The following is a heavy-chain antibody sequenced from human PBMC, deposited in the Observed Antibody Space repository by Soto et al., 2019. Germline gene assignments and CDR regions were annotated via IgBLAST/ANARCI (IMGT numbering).Heavy chain of an antibody. Sequence: QVQLQESGPGLVKPSQTLSLTCTVSGGSISSGDYYWSWIRQPPGKGLEWIGYIYYSGSTYYNPSLKSRVTTSVDTSKNQFSLKLSSVTAADTAVYYCARAGGATVVSGNWFDPWGQGTLVTVSS. CDR3: ARAGGATVVSGNWFDP. D-gene: IGHD4-17*01. CDR2: IYYSGST. J-gene: IGHJ5*02. CDR1: GGSISSGDYY. V-gene: IGHV4-30-4*01.